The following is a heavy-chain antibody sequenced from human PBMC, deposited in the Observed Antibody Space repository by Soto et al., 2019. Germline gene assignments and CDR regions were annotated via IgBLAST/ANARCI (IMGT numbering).Heavy chain of an antibody. Sequence: QVQLGESGGGVVQPGKSLRLSCAGSGFTFSSYGIDWVRQAPGKGLEWVAVISYDGSNKYYADSVKGRFTISRDNSKNTLYLQMSSLRADDTAVYYCAKDRMGAGVRGYFDYWGQGTLVTVSS. J-gene: IGHJ4*02. CDR3: AKDRMGAGVRGYFDY. D-gene: IGHD3-10*01. CDR2: ISYDGSNK. CDR1: GFTFSSYG. V-gene: IGHV3-30*18.